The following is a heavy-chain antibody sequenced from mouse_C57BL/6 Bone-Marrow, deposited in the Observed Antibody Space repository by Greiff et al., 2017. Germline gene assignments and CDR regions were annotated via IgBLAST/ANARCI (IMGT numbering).Heavy chain of an antibody. CDR2: IDPSDSYT. CDR1: GYTFTSYW. Sequence: QVQLKEPGAELVMPGASVKLSCKASGYTFTSYWMHWVKQRPGQGLEWIGEIDPSDSYTNYNQKFKGKSTLTVDKSSSTAYMQLSSLTSEDSAVYYCARKSSPAWFAYWGQGTLVTVSA. J-gene: IGHJ3*01. D-gene: IGHD1-1*01. V-gene: IGHV1-69*01. CDR3: ARKSSPAWFAY.